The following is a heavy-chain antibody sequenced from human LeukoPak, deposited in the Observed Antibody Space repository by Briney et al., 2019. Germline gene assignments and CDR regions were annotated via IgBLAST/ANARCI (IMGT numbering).Heavy chain of an antibody. CDR1: GFTVSANE. CDR3: LRQGVGDPPR. J-gene: IGHJ4*02. D-gene: IGHD3-16*01. V-gene: IGHV3-53*04. CDR2: IYAGGSSSA. Sequence: GGSLRLSCAASGFTVSANEMSWVRQAPGKGLEWVSLIYAGGSSSAFYADSVKGRFTASRHDSKNTLDLQMNGLRADDTAVYYCLRQGVGDPPRWGQGTLVTVSS.